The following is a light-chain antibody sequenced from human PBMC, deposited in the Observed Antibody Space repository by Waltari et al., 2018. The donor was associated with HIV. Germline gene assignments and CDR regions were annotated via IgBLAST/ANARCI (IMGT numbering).Light chain of an antibody. CDR2: EVS. Sequence: QSALTQPASVSGSPGQSITISCTGTSRDVGGYNYVSWYQQHPGKAPKLMIYEVSNRPSGVSNRFSGSKSGNPASLTISGLQAEDEADYYCSSYTSSSSYVVFGGGTKLTVL. CDR3: SSYTSSSSYVV. J-gene: IGLJ2*01. V-gene: IGLV2-14*01. CDR1: SRDVGGYNY.